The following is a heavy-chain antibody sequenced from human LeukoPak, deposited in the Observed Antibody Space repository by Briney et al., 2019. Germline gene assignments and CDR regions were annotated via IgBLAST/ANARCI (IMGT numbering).Heavy chain of an antibody. CDR2: INHNGNVN. CDR3: ARDRGWRTSGYYLYHFDY. D-gene: IGHD3-22*01. Sequence: PGGSLRLSCAASGFTFSSYWMNWARQAPGKGLEWVASINHNGNVNYYVDSVKGRFTISRDNAKNSLYLEISSLRVEDTAVYYCARDRGWRTSGYYLYHFDYWGQGTLVTFAS. CDR1: GFTFSSYW. V-gene: IGHV3-7*01. J-gene: IGHJ4*02.